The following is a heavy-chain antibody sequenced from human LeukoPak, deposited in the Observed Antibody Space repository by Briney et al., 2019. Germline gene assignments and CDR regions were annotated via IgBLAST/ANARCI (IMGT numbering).Heavy chain of an antibody. D-gene: IGHD6-13*01. CDR1: GFTVSSNL. CDR3: ASPSPGGGAAGLFDY. V-gene: IGHV3-53*05. Sequence: GGSLRLSCAVSGFTVSSNLLNWVRQAPGKGLEWVSVLYSGGTTFYADSVRGRFTISRDNSKNTLYLQMNSLRADDTAVYYCASPSPGGGAAGLFDYWGQGTLVTVSS. J-gene: IGHJ4*02. CDR2: LYSGGTT.